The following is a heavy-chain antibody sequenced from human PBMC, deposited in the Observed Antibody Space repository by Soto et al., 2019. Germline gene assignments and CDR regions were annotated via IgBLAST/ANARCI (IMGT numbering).Heavy chain of an antibody. Sequence: GGSLRLSCAASGFTFSSYGMHWVRQAPGKGLEWVAVISHDGINKYYADSVRGRFTISRDNSKNTLYLDMNSLRVEDTAMYYCANGSLGYQLLYVPGPWFDPWGQGILVTVS. CDR2: ISHDGINK. CDR3: ANGSLGYQLLYVPGPWFDP. CDR1: GFTFSSYG. V-gene: IGHV3-30*18. J-gene: IGHJ5*02. D-gene: IGHD2-2*02.